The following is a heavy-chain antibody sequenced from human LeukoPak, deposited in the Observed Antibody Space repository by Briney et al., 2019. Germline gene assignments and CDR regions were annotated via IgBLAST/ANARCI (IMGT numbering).Heavy chain of an antibody. V-gene: IGHV4-39*01. Sequence: PSETLSLTCTVSGDSIISSTYYWGWIRQPPGKGLEWIGSIYYSGTTYYNPSLKSRATISVDTSRNQFSLKLSSVTAADTAVFHCARHSRGYYDSTGYYYSSDAFDIWGQGTMVTVSS. CDR2: IYYSGTT. D-gene: IGHD3-22*01. J-gene: IGHJ3*02. CDR1: GDSIISSTYY. CDR3: ARHSRGYYDSTGYYYSSDAFDI.